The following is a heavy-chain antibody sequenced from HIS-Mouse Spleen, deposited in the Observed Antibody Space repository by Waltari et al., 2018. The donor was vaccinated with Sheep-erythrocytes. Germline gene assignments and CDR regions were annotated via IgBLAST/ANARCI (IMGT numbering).Heavy chain of an antibody. CDR2: ISYYGSNK. Sequence: QVQLVESGGGVVQPGRSLRLSCAASVFTFSSYGMQWVRQAPGKGREGVAVISYYGSNKDYADSVKGRFTISRDNSKNTLYLQMNSLRAEDTAVYYCAKVRTVNYWYFDLWGRGTLVTVSS. J-gene: IGHJ2*01. CDR3: AKVRTVNYWYFDL. V-gene: IGHV3-30*18. D-gene: IGHD1-1*01. CDR1: VFTFSSYG.